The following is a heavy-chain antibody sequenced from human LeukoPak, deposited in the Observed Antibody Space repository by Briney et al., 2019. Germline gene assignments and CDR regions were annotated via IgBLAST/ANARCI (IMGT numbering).Heavy chain of an antibody. J-gene: IGHJ4*02. CDR1: GFTFSTYA. D-gene: IGHD3-22*01. V-gene: IGHV3-23*01. Sequence: PGGSLRLSCAASGFTFSTYAMSWVRQAPGKGLAWVSVISRGGATYYADSVKGRFTISRDNSKNTLYLQMNSLRAEDSALYYCTRDGPYSNRSGYCDYWGQGTLVTVSS. CDR2: ISRGGAT. CDR3: TRDGPYSNRSGYCDY.